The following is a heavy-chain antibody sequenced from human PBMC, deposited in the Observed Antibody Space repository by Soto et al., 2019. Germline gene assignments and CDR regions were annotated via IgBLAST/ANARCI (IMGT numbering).Heavy chain of an antibody. V-gene: IGHV3-33*05. Sequence: QVQLVESGGGVVQPGRSLRLSCAASGFSFSSYGMHWVRQAPGKGLEWVAVISYAGSDKYYADSVKGRFTISRENAKNSLFLQMDSLRAEDTAVYYCVRDAVAATGSMGYWGQGTLVTVSS. D-gene: IGHD7-27*01. CDR3: VRDAVAATGSMGY. CDR2: ISYAGSDK. CDR1: GFSFSSYG. J-gene: IGHJ4*02.